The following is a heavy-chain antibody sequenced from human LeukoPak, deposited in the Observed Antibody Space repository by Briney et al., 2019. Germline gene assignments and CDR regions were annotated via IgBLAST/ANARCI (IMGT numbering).Heavy chain of an antibody. D-gene: IGHD5-18*01. J-gene: IGHJ4*02. CDR2: FDPEDGET. CDR1: GYTLTELS. Sequence: ASVKVSCKXSGYTLTELSMHWVRQAPGKGLEWMGGFDPEDGETIYAQKFQGRVTMTEDTSTDTAYMELSSLRSEDTAVYYCATDNSYGYPFDYWGPGTLVTVSS. CDR3: ATDNSYGYPFDY. V-gene: IGHV1-24*01.